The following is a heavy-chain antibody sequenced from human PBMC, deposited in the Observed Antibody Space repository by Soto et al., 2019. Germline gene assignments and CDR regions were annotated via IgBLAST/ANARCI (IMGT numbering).Heavy chain of an antibody. D-gene: IGHD6-13*01. J-gene: IGHJ4*02. CDR3: ARDQLYSSSWSDY. CDR1: GFTFSSYG. Sequence: QVQLVESGGGVVQPGRSLRLSCAASGFTFSSYGMHWVRQAPGKGLEWVAVIWYDGSNKYYADSVKGRFTISRDNSKNPLYLQMSSLRAEDTAVYYCARDQLYSSSWSDYWGQGTLVTVSS. V-gene: IGHV3-33*01. CDR2: IWYDGSNK.